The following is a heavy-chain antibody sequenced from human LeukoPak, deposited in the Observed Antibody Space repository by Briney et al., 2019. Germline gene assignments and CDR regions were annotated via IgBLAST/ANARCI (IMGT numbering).Heavy chain of an antibody. CDR2: ISSNGGST. V-gene: IGHV3-64*01. Sequence: GGSLRLSCAASGFTFSSYAMHWVRQAPGKGLEYVSAISSNGGSTYYANSVKGRFTISRDNSKNTLYLQMGSLRAEDMAVYYCARDRDIMIVVASDYWGQGTLVTVSS. CDR1: GFTFSSYA. J-gene: IGHJ4*02. CDR3: ARDRDIMIVVASDY. D-gene: IGHD3-22*01.